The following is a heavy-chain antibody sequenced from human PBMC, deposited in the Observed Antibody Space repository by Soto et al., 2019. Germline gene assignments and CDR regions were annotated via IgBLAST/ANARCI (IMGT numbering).Heavy chain of an antibody. CDR1: GASFSXYY. J-gene: IGHJ4*02. Sequence: QVQXQQWGAGLLKPSETLSLSCAVYGASFSXYYWNWIRQPPGKGLEWIGEINQSGSTNYSPSLKTRVTVSVDTSKKQISLRLNSVTAAATAVYYCARRFSGTGRYFDYWGQGTLVTVSS. CDR3: ARRFSGTGRYFDY. V-gene: IGHV4-34*02. D-gene: IGHD1-1*01. CDR2: INQSGST.